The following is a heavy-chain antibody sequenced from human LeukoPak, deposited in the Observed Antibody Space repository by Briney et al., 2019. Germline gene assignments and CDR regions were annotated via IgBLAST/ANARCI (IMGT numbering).Heavy chain of an antibody. CDR3: ARASGAYYDSSGYWAY. CDR2: IIPIFGTA. D-gene: IGHD3-22*01. J-gene: IGHJ4*02. CDR1: VCTFSSYA. V-gene: IGHV1-69*05. Sequence: SVKVSCKASVCTFSSYAISGVPQAPGQGLEWMGGIIPIFGTANYAQNFHRRVTITTDESTSTAYMELSSLRSDATAAYYCARASGAYYDSSGYWAYWGQGTLVTVSS.